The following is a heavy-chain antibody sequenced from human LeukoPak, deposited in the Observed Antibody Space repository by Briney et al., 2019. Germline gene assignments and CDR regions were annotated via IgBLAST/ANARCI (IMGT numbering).Heavy chain of an antibody. J-gene: IGHJ4*02. D-gene: IGHD3-3*01. CDR2: ITRKSYGGTT. CDR3: SHSGKYDFWSGTF. V-gene: IGHV3-49*04. CDR1: GHTSDDYT. Sequence: GGSLRLSCTASGHTSDDYTVTWVRQAPGKGLEWVGFITRKSYGGTTEYAASVKGRFTISRDGSKSIAYLEMSSLKTEDTGVYYCSHSGKYDFWSGTFWGQGTLVIVSS.